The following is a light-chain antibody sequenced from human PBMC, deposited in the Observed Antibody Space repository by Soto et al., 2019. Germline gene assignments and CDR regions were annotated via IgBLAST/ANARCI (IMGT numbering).Light chain of an antibody. V-gene: IGKV3-11*01. J-gene: IGKJ1*01. CDR2: DAS. CDR3: QQCNNWPQWT. CDR1: QSVSSIY. Sequence: IVLTQSPGTLSLSPGERASLSCRASQSVSSIYLSWYQQKPGQPPRLLIYDASNRATGIPPRFSGSGSGTDFTLTISSLEPEDFAVYYCQQCNNWPQWTFGQGTKVDIK.